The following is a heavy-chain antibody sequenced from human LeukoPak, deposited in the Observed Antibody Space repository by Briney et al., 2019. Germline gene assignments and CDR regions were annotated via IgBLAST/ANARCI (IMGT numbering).Heavy chain of an antibody. D-gene: IGHD6-13*01. Sequence: SGPALAKPTQTLILTCTFSGFSLNTSAMRVSWIRQPPGKALEWLARIDWDDDEFYSTSLKTRLTISKDTSKNQVVLTMTNMNPVDTATYYCARSFSAGHFDYWGQGTLVTVSS. CDR1: GFSLNTSAMR. CDR3: ARSFSAGHFDY. V-gene: IGHV2-70*04. J-gene: IGHJ4*02. CDR2: IDWDDDE.